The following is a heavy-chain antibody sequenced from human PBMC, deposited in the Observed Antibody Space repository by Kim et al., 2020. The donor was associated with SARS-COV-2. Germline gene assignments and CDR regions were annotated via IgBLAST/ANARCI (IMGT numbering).Heavy chain of an antibody. D-gene: IGHD2-15*01. CDR2: ISSGDNTV. CDR1: GFSLSSHD. Sequence: GGSLRLSCVVSGFSLSSHDMNWVRQAPGKGLEWVSYISSGDNTVYYADSVKGRFTVSKDNAKSSLYLQMNRLRAEDTAVYYCARDVSLGGTYVFDYWGQGSLVTVSS. J-gene: IGHJ4*02. CDR3: ARDVSLGGTYVFDY. V-gene: IGHV3-48*03.